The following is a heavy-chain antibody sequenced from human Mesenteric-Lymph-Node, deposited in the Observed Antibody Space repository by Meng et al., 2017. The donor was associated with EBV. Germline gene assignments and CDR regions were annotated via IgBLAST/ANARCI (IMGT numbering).Heavy chain of an antibody. J-gene: IGHJ5*02. V-gene: IGHV4-39*07. CDR1: GGSCSRISGN. D-gene: IGHD1-14*01. CDR2: LFYNGHT. CDR3: VSDEPGVGWFDP. Sequence: LQLEGPGLGLVKTLKTLSLLCKVSGGSCSRISGNFGWSRQPQGKGLEWIGILFYNGHTYYNPSLKSRVTMSVDTSKNQFTLKVKSMSAAGTAEYFCVSDEPGVGWFDPWGQGTLVTVSS.